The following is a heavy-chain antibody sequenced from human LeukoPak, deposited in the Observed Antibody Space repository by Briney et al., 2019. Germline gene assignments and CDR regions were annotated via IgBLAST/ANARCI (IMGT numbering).Heavy chain of an antibody. CDR2: IHYSGST. CDR3: VQVRLAGLFDP. Sequence: SETLSLTCTVSGAYVSAYYWTWIRQPPGKRLEWLGYIHYSGSTNYNPSLNSRVTMSLDASKNQFSLKLSSVSAADTAVYYCVQVRLAGLFDPWGQGTLVTVSS. CDR1: GAYVSAYY. V-gene: IGHV4-59*02. J-gene: IGHJ5*02. D-gene: IGHD3-3*02.